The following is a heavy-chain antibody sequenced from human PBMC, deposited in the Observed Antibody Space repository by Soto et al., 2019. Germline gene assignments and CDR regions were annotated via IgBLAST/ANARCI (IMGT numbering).Heavy chain of an antibody. CDR2: IDPSDSYT. Sequence: SLKLACKGSGYRFTSYWISWVRQMPGKGLEWMGRIDPSDSYTNYSPSFQGHVTISADKSISTAYLQWSSLKASDTAMYYCARLLPLEPIDYWGQGTLVTVSS. CDR3: ARLLPLEPIDY. V-gene: IGHV5-10-1*01. J-gene: IGHJ4*02. CDR1: GYRFTSYW. D-gene: IGHD1-1*01.